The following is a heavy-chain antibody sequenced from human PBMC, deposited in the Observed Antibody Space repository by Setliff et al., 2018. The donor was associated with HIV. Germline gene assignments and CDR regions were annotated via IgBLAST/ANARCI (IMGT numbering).Heavy chain of an antibody. J-gene: IGHJ4*02. CDR1: GGTFSSHA. CDR2: IGPLFHVA. D-gene: IGHD3-3*01. Sequence: SVKVSCKASGGTFSSHATSWVRQAPGQGLEWLGGIGPLFHVADYAQKFQGRVTITADESTSTAYMELSSLRSEDTAVYYCARGREWLPVASYFDYWGQGTLVTVSS. CDR3: ARGREWLPVASYFDY. V-gene: IGHV1-69*13.